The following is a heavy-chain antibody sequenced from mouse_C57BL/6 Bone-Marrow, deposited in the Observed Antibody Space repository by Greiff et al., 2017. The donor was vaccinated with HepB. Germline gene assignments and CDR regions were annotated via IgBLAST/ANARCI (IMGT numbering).Heavy chain of an antibody. V-gene: IGHV2-2*01. J-gene: IGHJ4*01. Sequence: QVQLKESGPGLVQPSQSLSITCTVSGFSLTSYGVHWVRQSPGKGLEWLGVIWSGGSTDYNAAFISRLSISKDNSKSQVFFKMNSLQADDTAIYYCARQGTTVVAPFAMDYWGQGTSVTVSS. CDR3: ARQGTTVVAPFAMDY. CDR2: IWSGGST. CDR1: GFSLTSYG. D-gene: IGHD1-1*01.